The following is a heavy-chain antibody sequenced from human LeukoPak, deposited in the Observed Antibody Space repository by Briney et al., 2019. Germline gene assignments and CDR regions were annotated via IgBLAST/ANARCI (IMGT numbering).Heavy chain of an antibody. V-gene: IGHV4-59*08. J-gene: IGHJ6*02. CDR3: ARRRITIFGMDV. Sequence: SETLSLTCNVSGGSISGHYWTWIRQPPGKGLEFIGFIYYSGATNYNPSLKSRVTMSVDTSKNQLSLKLGSVTAADTAVYYCARRRITIFGMDVWGQGTTVTISS. D-gene: IGHD3-3*01. CDR1: GGSISGHY. CDR2: IYYSGAT.